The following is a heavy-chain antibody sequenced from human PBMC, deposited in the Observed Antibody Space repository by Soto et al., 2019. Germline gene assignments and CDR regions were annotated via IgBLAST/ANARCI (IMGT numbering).Heavy chain of an antibody. V-gene: IGHV4-4*02. J-gene: IGHJ4*02. D-gene: IGHD5-12*01. CDR1: GGSISSSNW. CDR2: IYHSGST. CDR3: ARMGRDGYTYDY. Sequence: QVQLQESGPGLVKPSGTLSLTCAVSGGSISSSNWWSWVRQPPGKGLEWIGEIYHSGSTNYNPSLKSRITISVKKSKNQFSLKLSSVTAENTAVYYCARMGRDGYTYDYWGQGTLVTVSS.